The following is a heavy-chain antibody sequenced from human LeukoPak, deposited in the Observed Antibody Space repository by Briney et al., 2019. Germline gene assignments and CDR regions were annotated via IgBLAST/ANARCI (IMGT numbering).Heavy chain of an antibody. CDR3: ARDGGYCSSTSCYGAFDI. CDR2: ISAYNGNT. Sequence: SVKVSCKASGYTFTSYGISWVRQAPGQGLEWMGWISAYNGNTNYAQKLQGRVTMTTDTSTSTAYMELRSLRSDDTAVYYCARDGGYCSSTSCYGAFDIWGQGTMVTVSS. J-gene: IGHJ3*02. CDR1: GYTFTSYG. D-gene: IGHD2-2*01. V-gene: IGHV1-18*01.